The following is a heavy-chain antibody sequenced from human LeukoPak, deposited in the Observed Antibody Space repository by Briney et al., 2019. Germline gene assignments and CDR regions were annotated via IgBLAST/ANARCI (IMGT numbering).Heavy chain of an antibody. CDR1: GYTFTGYY. CDR2: INPNSGGT. D-gene: IGHD5-18*01. CDR3: ATFSAMVTYTLDY. J-gene: IGHJ4*02. V-gene: IGHV1-2*02. Sequence: ASVKVSCKASGYTFTGYYMHWVRQAPGQGLEWMGWINPNSGGTNYAQKFQGRVTMTRDTSISTAYMELSRLRSEDTAVYYCATFSAMVTYTLDYWGQGTLVTVSS.